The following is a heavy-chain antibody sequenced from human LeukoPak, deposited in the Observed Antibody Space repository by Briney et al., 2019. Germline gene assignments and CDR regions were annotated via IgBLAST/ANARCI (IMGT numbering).Heavy chain of an antibody. CDR2: ISGSGGST. CDR1: GFTFSSYA. Sequence: PGGSLRLSCAASGFTFSSYAMSWVRQAPGKGLEWVSAISGSGGSTYYAGSVKGRFTISRDNSKNTLYLQMNSLRAEDTAVYYCAKVGDVLRFLEWLLEDDAFDIWGQGTMVTVSS. CDR3: AKVGDVLRFLEWLLEDDAFDI. J-gene: IGHJ3*02. V-gene: IGHV3-23*01. D-gene: IGHD3-3*01.